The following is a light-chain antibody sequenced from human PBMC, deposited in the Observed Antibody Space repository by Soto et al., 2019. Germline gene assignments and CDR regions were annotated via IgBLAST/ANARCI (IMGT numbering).Light chain of an antibody. J-gene: IGKJ2*01. CDR2: DAS. V-gene: IGKV1-5*01. CDR3: QQYNSYSHT. Sequence: GDRVTITCRASQSISSWLAWYQQKPGKAPRLLICDASSLESGVPSRFSGSGSGTEFTLTISSLQPDDCATYYCQQYNSYSHTFGQGTKLEIK. CDR1: QSISSW.